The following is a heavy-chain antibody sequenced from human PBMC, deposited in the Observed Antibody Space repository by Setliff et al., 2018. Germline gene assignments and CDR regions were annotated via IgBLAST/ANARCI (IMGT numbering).Heavy chain of an antibody. CDR2: IIPITGTT. V-gene: IGHV1-69*16. Sequence: ASVKVSCKASGGTLTTFTTYSLIWVRQAPGQGLEWMGGIIPITGTTNYAQRFQGRITISTDESSSTVYMELSSLTSDDTAVYYCARATRDSDGWYYEYSWFDPWGQGTLVTVSS. D-gene: IGHD6-19*01. CDR1: GGTLTTFTTYS. CDR3: ARATRDSDGWYYEYSWFDP. J-gene: IGHJ5*02.